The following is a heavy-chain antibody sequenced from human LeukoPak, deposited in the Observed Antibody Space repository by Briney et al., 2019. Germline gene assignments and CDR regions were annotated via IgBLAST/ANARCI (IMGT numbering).Heavy chain of an antibody. CDR1: GGSFSGYY. CDR3: ARERITMVRGVIRSPIDY. J-gene: IGHJ4*02. V-gene: IGHV4-34*01. CDR2: INHSGST. Sequence: SETLSLTCVVYGGSFSGYYWSWIRQPPGKGLEWIGEINHSGSTNYNPSLKSRVTISVDTSKNQFSLKLSSVTAADTAVYYCARERITMVRGVIRSPIDYWGQGTLVTVSS. D-gene: IGHD3-10*01.